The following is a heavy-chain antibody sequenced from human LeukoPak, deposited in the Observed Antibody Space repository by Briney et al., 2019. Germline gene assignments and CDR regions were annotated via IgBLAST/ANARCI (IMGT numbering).Heavy chain of an antibody. CDR3: ARDPQRSYYDSSGYNSPYFDY. CDR2: INPNSGGT. D-gene: IGHD3-22*01. V-gene: IGHV1-2*02. J-gene: IGHJ4*02. CDR1: GYTFTGYY. Sequence: ASVKVSCKASGYTFTGYYMHWVRQAPGQGLEWMGWINPNSGGTNYAQKFQGRVTMTRDTSISTAYMELSRLRSDDTAVYYCARDPQRSYYDSSGYNSPYFDYWGQGTLVTVSS.